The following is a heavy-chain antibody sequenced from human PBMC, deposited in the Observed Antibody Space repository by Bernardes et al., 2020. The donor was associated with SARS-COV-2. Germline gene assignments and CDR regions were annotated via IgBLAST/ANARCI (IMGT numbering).Heavy chain of an antibody. D-gene: IGHD6-19*01. CDR3: ARSASSTGWWLGEYFDP. CDR2: IFYTGTT. V-gene: IGHV4-39*01. J-gene: IGHJ5*02. Sequence: SETLSLTCTVSGGSISSSGYYWGWIRLSPGKGLEWIGNIFYTGTTHYNPSLQSRVTMSVDTSKNQFSLRLQSVTAADTSVYYCARSASSTGWWLGEYFDPWGQGSLVSVSS. CDR1: GGSISSSGYY.